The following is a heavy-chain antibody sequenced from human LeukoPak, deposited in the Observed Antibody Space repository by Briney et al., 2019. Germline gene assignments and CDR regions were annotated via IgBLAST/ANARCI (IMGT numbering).Heavy chain of an antibody. Sequence: SVKVSCKPSGGTFSSYAISWVRQAPGQGLEWMGGIIPIFGTANYAQKFQGRVTITTDESTSTAYMELSSLRSEDTAVYYCAREGGTDSSGYYFDYWGQGTLVTVSS. CDR1: GGTFSSYA. V-gene: IGHV1-69*05. CDR2: IIPIFGTA. CDR3: AREGGTDSSGYYFDY. D-gene: IGHD3-22*01. J-gene: IGHJ4*02.